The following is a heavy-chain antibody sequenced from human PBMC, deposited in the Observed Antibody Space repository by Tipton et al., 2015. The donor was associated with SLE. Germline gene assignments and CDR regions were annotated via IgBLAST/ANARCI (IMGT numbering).Heavy chain of an antibody. CDR2: IYSGGST. V-gene: IGHV3-53*04. CDR1: GFTVSSNY. Sequence: QLVQSGGGLVQPGGSLRLSCATSGFTVSSNYMSWARQAPGKGLEWVSVIYSGGSTYYADSVKGRFTISRDNSKNTLYLQMNSLRAEDTAVYYCARDRGSGWFDFDYWGQGTLVTVSS. D-gene: IGHD6-19*01. J-gene: IGHJ4*02. CDR3: ARDRGSGWFDFDY.